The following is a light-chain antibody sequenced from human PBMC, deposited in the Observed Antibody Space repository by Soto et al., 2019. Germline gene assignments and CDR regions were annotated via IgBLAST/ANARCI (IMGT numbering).Light chain of an antibody. CDR2: AAS. CDR1: QTIDRY. Sequence: IQMTQSPSSLSASVGDTVTITCRASQTIDRYLNWFQQKSGQAPKLLMNAASTLRSGVPSRFSASGSGTDFTLTISSLQTEDYATYYCKQSDKAPFNFGPGTKVDIK. J-gene: IGKJ3*01. CDR3: KQSDKAPFN. V-gene: IGKV1-39*01.